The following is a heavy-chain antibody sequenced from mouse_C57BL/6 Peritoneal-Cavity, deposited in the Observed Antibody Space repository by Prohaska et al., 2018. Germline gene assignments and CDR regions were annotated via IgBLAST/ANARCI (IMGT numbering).Heavy chain of an antibody. V-gene: IGHV1-52*01. CDR1: GYTFTSYW. CDR3: SREGSNYGFAY. D-gene: IGHD2-5*01. J-gene: IGHJ3*01. Sequence: QVQLQQPGAELVMPGSSVKLSCKASGYTFTSYWMHWLKQMPLQGREWICNIGRSDCESDYNQKFKDKGTLTVYKASSTAYMQLSSLTSEDSAVYYCSREGSNYGFAYWGQGTLVTVSA. CDR2: IGRSDCES.